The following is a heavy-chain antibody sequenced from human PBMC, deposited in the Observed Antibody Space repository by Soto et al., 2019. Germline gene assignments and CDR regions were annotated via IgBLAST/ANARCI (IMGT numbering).Heavy chain of an antibody. V-gene: IGHV5-51*01. CDR2: IYPDDSDT. J-gene: IGHJ6*02. D-gene: IGHD4-4*01. CDR1: GYSFSNYW. Sequence: PGESLKISCKGSGYSFSNYWIGWVRQMPGKGLEWMGIIYPDDSDTRYSPSFQGQVTISADKSIRTAYLQWNRRKVPDTAMDFCSRRKKVTPSHYAMDVWGQGTTVTVSS. CDR3: SRRKKVTPSHYAMDV.